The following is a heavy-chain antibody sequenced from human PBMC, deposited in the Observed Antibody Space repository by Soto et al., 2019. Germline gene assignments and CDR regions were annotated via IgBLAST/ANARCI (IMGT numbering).Heavy chain of an antibody. V-gene: IGHV4-30-4*01. CDR3: ARVSKIRVSTSVPDY. Sequence: QVQLQESGPGLVKPSQTLSLTCTVSGGSISSGDYYWSWIRQPPGKGLEWIGYIYYSGSTYYNPSLKCRVTISVDTSKNQFSLKLSSVTAADTAVYYCARVSKIRVSTSVPDYWGQRTLVTVSS. D-gene: IGHD2-2*01. J-gene: IGHJ4*02. CDR2: IYYSGST. CDR1: GGSISSGDYY.